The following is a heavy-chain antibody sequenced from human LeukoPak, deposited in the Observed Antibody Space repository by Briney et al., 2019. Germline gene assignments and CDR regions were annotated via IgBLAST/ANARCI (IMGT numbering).Heavy chain of an antibody. CDR3: ANYIRNANYYLDV. CDR1: GVSFDSKY. V-gene: IGHV4-4*09. CDR2: IYTSGST. J-gene: IGHJ6*03. Sequence: PSETLSLTCSVSGVSFDSKYWSWIRQPPGKGLEWIGYIYTSGSTNFSPSLRSRVAMSIDTSKNQFSLKVYSVTAADTAVYSWANYIRNANYYLDVWGKGTRVIVSS. D-gene: IGHD1-1*01.